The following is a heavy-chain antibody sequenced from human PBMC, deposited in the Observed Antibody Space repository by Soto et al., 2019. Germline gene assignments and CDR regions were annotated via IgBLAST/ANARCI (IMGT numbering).Heavy chain of an antibody. J-gene: IGHJ2*01. CDR1: GYTFTSYD. V-gene: IGHV1-8*01. CDR3: ASSSGWADWYFDL. Sequence: QVQLVQSGAEVKKPGASVKVSCKASGYTFTSYDINWVRQATGQGLEWMGWMNPHSGNTGYAQKCQGRVTMTRNTSISTAYMELSSLGSEDTAVYYCASSSGWADWYFDLWGRGTLVTVSS. D-gene: IGHD6-19*01. CDR2: MNPHSGNT.